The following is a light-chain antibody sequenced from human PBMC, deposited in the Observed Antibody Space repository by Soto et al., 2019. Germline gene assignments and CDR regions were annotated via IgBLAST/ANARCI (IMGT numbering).Light chain of an antibody. CDR2: DVS. V-gene: IGKV3-11*01. J-gene: IGKJ2*01. CDR3: QQRNRWPQT. CDR1: QSVSGY. Sequence: EVVLTQSPGTLSLSPGESATLSCRASQSVSGYLAWYQQKPGQAPRLLIYDVSNRATGVPARFSGSGSGTDFTLSISSLEAEDFAVYYCQQRNRWPQTFGLGTKLEIK.